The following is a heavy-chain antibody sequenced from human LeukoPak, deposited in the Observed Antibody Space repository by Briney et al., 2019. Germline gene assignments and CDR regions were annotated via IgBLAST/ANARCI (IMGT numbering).Heavy chain of an antibody. CDR1: GGSISSYY. V-gene: IGHV4-59*08. CDR3: AIGSAGTYYYYYGMDV. D-gene: IGHD6-13*01. J-gene: IGHJ6*02. Sequence: SETLSLTCTVSGGSISSYYWSWIRQPPGKGLERIGYIYYSGSTNYNPSLKSRVAISVDTSKNQFSLKLSSVTAADTAVYYCAIGSAGTYYYYYGMDVWGQGTTVTVSS. CDR2: IYYSGST.